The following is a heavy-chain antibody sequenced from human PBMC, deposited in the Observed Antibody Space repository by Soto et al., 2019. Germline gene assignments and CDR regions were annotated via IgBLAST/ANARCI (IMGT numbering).Heavy chain of an antibody. D-gene: IGHD6-13*01. CDR2: ITGGGDNT. CDR3: TQDGGSRCWWTVN. J-gene: IGHJ4*02. Sequence: EVQLLESGGDLVQPGGSLRLSCAASGFTFTSYAMSWIRQAPGKGLEWVSAITGGGDNTYYADSVKGRFTISRDNSKNTLYLQMNSLRAEGTAFYYCTQDGGSRCWWTVNWGPGTRVTVSS. V-gene: IGHV3-23*01. CDR1: GFTFTSYA.